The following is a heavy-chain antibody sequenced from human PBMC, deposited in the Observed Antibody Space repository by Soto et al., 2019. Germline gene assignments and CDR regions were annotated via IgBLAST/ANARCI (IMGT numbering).Heavy chain of an antibody. CDR2: ISTAGTEK. J-gene: IGHJ4*02. CDR1: GFTFSSYV. Sequence: GGSLRLSCVASGFTFSSYVIHWVRQAPGKGLEWVALISTAGTEKHYPGSVRGRFTISRDNSKNTLYLQMNSLRAEDTAVYYCARSPYDSSGHFVYWGQGTLVTVSS. D-gene: IGHD3-22*01. V-gene: IGHV3-30*14. CDR3: ARSPYDSSGHFVY.